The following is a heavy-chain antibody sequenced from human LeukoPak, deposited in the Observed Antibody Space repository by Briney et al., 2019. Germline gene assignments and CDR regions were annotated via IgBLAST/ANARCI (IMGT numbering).Heavy chain of an antibody. V-gene: IGHV4-34*01. J-gene: IGHJ4*02. Sequence: PSETLSLTCAVYGGSFSGYYWSWIRQPPGKGLEWIGEINHSGSTNYNPSLKSRVTISVDTSKNQFSLKLSSVTAADTAVYYCARLGMADGKLGYCSGGSCYPGDYWGQGTLVTVSS. CDR1: GGSFSGYY. D-gene: IGHD2-15*01. CDR2: INHSGST. CDR3: ARLGMADGKLGYCSGGSCYPGDY.